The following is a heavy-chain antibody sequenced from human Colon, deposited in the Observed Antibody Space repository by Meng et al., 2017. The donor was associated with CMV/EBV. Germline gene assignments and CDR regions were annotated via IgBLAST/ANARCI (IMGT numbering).Heavy chain of an antibody. D-gene: IGHD4-11*01. Sequence: SGSASGFSFRCYLLHCVRQAQGKGLEWVAIISHDGTKKDYAESVKGRFTISRDNSQNTVNVQMHSLRGDDTAVYYCARASNSSFDPWGQGTLVTVSS. CDR3: ARASNSSFDP. V-gene: IGHV3-30*04. CDR1: GFSFRCYL. CDR2: ISHDGTKK. J-gene: IGHJ5*02.